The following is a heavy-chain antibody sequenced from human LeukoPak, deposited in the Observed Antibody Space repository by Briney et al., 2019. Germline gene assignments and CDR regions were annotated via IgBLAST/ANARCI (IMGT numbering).Heavy chain of an antibody. D-gene: IGHD3-10*01. V-gene: IGHV1-69*02. CDR2: VIPIVGIT. CDR1: GGTLSSYP. J-gene: IGHJ5*02. Sequence: SVTVSCKASGGTLSSYPISWVRQAPGQGLEWMGRVIPIVGITNYGQKFQGRVTLTADISTNTAYMELSGQTFDDTAMYYCARSVASPDEGRGNWFDPWGQGTLVTVSS. CDR3: ARSVASPDEGRGNWFDP.